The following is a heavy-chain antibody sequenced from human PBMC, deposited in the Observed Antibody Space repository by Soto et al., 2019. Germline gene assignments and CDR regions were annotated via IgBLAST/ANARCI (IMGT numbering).Heavy chain of an antibody. J-gene: IGHJ6*02. CDR3: ARGYCISTSCSFYGMDV. V-gene: IGHV4-31*03. Sequence: QVQLQESGPGLVKPSQTLSLTCTVSGGSISSGGYYWSWIRQHPGKGLEWIGYIYYSGSTYYNPSRNSRVTIPVDKFMNQFSLKLSSVTAADTAVYYCARGYCISTSCSFYGMDVWGQGTTVTVSS. CDR2: IYYSGST. D-gene: IGHD2-2*01. CDR1: GGSISSGGYY.